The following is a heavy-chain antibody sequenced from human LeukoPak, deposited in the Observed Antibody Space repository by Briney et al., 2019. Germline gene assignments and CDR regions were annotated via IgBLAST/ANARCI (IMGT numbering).Heavy chain of an antibody. Sequence: SETLSLTCAVYGGSFSGYYWSWIRQPPGKGLEWIGEINHSGSTNYNPSLKSRVTISVDTSKNQFSLKLSSVTAADTAVYYCARGSPKYYYDSSGYLTLDYWGQGTLVTVSS. CDR1: GGSFSGYY. D-gene: IGHD3-22*01. J-gene: IGHJ4*02. CDR2: INHSGST. CDR3: ARGSPKYYYDSSGYLTLDY. V-gene: IGHV4-34*01.